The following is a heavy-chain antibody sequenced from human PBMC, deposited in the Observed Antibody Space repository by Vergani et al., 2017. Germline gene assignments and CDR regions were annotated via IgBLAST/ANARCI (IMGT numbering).Heavy chain of an antibody. D-gene: IGHD1-14*01. CDR1: GFTFNHYG. CDR3: ARDLRLLYNRLDP. Sequence: QVQLVESGGGVVQPGRSLRLSCAASGFTFNHYGMHWVRQAPGKGLEWVAVTWYDGNNKQYADSVKGRFTISRDNSKSTMYLQMNSLSDEDTGVYYCARDLRLLYNRLDPWGQGTLVTVSS. V-gene: IGHV3-33*01. J-gene: IGHJ5*02. CDR2: TWYDGNNK.